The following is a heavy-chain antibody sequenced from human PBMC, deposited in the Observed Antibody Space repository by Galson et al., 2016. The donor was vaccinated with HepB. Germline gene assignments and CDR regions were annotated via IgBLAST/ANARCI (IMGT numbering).Heavy chain of an antibody. CDR2: IYYRGST. V-gene: IGHV4-59*01. Sequence: SETLSLTCTVSGGSISSYYWSWIRQPPGKGLEWIWYIYYRGSTNYNPSLKSRLTISVDTSKNQFSLKLSSVTAADTAVYYCARLASYGMDVWGQGTTVTVS. CDR3: ARLASYGMDV. J-gene: IGHJ6*02. CDR1: GGSISSYY.